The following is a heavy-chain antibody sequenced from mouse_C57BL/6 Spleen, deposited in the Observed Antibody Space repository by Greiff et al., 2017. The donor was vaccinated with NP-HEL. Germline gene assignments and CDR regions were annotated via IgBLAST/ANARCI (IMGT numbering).Heavy chain of an antibody. Sequence: VQLQQSDAELVKPGASVKISCKVSGYTFTDHTIHWMKQRPEQGLEWIGYIYPRDGSTKYNEKFKGKATLTADKSSSTAYMQFNSLTAEDSAVYYWARRNGVYAMDYWGQGTSVTVSS. D-gene: IGHD1-1*02. CDR3: ARRNGVYAMDY. V-gene: IGHV1-78*01. J-gene: IGHJ4*01. CDR1: GYTFTDHT. CDR2: IYPRDGST.